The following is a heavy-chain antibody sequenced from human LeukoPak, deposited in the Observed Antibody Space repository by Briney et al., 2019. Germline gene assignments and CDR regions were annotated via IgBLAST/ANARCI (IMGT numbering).Heavy chain of an antibody. Sequence: QPGGSLRLSCAASGFTFSSYAMHWVRQAPGKGLEWVAVISYDGSNKYYADSVKGRFTISRDNSKNTLYLQMNSLRAEDTAVYYCARPSPPSIAVAMLLDYWGQGTLVTVSS. CDR3: ARPSPPSIAVAMLLDY. V-gene: IGHV3-30-3*01. D-gene: IGHD6-19*01. J-gene: IGHJ4*02. CDR1: GFTFSSYA. CDR2: ISYDGSNK.